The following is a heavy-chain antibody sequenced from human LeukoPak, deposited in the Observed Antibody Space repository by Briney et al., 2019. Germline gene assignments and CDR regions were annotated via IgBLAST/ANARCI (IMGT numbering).Heavy chain of an antibody. CDR1: GGSTSSSSYY. CDR3: ARDSHFGVDHYYYYYYMDV. J-gene: IGHJ6*03. V-gene: IGHV4-39*07. CDR2: IYYSGST. Sequence: SETLSLTCTVSGGSTSSSSYYWGWIRQPPGKGLEWIGSIYYSGSTYYNPSLKSRVTISVDTSKNQFSLKLSSVTAADTAVYYCARDSHFGVDHYYYYYYMDVWGKGTTVTVSS. D-gene: IGHD3-3*01.